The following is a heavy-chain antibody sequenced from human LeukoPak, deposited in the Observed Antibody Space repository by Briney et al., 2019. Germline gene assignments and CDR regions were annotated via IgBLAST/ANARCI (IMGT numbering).Heavy chain of an antibody. J-gene: IGHJ3*02. CDR3: ARALRLWGGNSGIAFDI. V-gene: IGHV4-59*01. Sequence: SETLSLTCTVSGGSISSYYWSWIRQPPGKGLEWIGYIYNSGSTNYNHSLKSRVTISEDMSNNQFSLKLSSVTAADTAVYYCARALRLWGGNSGIAFDIWGQGTMVTVSS. D-gene: IGHD4-23*01. CDR2: IYNSGST. CDR1: GGSISSYY.